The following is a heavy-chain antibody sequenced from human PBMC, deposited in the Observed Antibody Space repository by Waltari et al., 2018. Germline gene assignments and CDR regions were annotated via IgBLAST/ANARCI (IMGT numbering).Heavy chain of an antibody. CDR2: ISGSGGTS. D-gene: IGHD3-10*01. J-gene: IGHJ4*02. CDR3: AKDRGSGRIFFDS. Sequence: EVQLLESGGDLIEPGGSLRLSCAASGFTFSHFAMPWVRQAPGKRLGWGSSISGSGGTSYYTDSVTGRFTVSRDNSDNTLYLQMNNLRADDTGIYYCAKDRGSGRIFFDSWGRGTLVVVSS. V-gene: IGHV3-23*01. CDR1: GFTFSHFA.